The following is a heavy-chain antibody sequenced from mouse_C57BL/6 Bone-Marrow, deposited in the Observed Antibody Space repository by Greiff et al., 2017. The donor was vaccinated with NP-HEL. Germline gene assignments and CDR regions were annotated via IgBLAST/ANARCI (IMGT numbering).Heavy chain of an antibody. CDR2: IDPENGDT. CDR3: TSYYYGSSYWYFDV. Sequence: VQLKQSGAELVRPGASVKLSCTASGFNIKDDYMHWVKQRPEQGLEWIGWIDPENGDTEYASKFQGQATITADTSSNTAYLQLSSLTSEDTAVYYCTSYYYGSSYWYFDVWGTGTTVTVSS. D-gene: IGHD1-1*01. J-gene: IGHJ1*03. V-gene: IGHV14-4*01. CDR1: GFNIKDDY.